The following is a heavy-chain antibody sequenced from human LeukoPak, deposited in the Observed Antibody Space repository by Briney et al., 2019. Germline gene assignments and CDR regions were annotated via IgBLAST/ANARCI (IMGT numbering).Heavy chain of an antibody. CDR3: AELGITMIGGV. CDR1: GTSITTDYY. CDR2: ISSSGSTI. Sequence: LSLTCSVSGTSITTDYYWGWIRQPPGKGLEWVSYISSSGSTIYYADSVKGRFTISRDNAKNSLYLQMNSLRAEDTAVYYCAELGITMIGGVWGKGTTVTISS. J-gene: IGHJ6*04. D-gene: IGHD3-10*02. V-gene: IGHV3-11*04.